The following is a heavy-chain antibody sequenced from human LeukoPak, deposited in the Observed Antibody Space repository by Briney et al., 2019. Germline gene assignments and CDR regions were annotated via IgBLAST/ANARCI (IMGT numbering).Heavy chain of an antibody. Sequence: ASVKVSCKASGYTFTSYGISWVRQAPGQGLEWMGWISGYNGNTNYAQKLQGGVTMTTDTSTSTAYMELRSLRSDDTAVYYCARDNYYRSGSFIRWFDPWGQGTLVTVSS. CDR2: ISGYNGNT. D-gene: IGHD3-10*01. CDR1: GYTFTSYG. V-gene: IGHV1-18*01. J-gene: IGHJ5*02. CDR3: ARDNYYRSGSFIRWFDP.